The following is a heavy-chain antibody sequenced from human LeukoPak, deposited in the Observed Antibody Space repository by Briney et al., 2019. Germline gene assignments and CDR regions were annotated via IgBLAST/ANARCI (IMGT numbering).Heavy chain of an antibody. CDR1: GYSFTSYW. CDR3: ARSIAAAGPGSGYFDY. D-gene: IGHD6-13*01. V-gene: IGHV5-51*01. CDR2: IYPGDSDT. Sequence: GESLQISCQGSGYSFTSYWIGWVRQMPGKGLEWMGIIYPGDSDTRYSPSFQGQVTISADKSISTAYLQWSSLKASDTAMYYCARSIAAAGPGSGYFDYWGQGTLVTVSS. J-gene: IGHJ4*02.